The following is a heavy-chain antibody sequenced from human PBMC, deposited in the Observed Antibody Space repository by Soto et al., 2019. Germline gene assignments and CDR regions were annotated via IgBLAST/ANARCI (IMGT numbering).Heavy chain of an antibody. CDR2: ISSSSSTK. CDR3: ARDIDG. V-gene: IGHV3-48*01. Sequence: EVQVVESGGGFVQPGGSPRLSCAASGFTFSSYSMNWVRQAPGKGLEWVSYISSSSSTKFYADSVKGRFTISRDNARNSMYLQMNSLRAEDTAVYYCARDIDGGGQGHLVTVSS. D-gene: IGHD2-15*01. J-gene: IGHJ4*02. CDR1: GFTFSSYS.